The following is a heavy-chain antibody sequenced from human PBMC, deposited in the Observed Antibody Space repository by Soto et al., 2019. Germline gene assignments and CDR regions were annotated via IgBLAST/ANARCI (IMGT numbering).Heavy chain of an antibody. D-gene: IGHD3-10*01. CDR2: ISSSSSYI. CDR1: GFSFRSYY. CDR3: ARVGTYYGSGSPYYSDY. Sequence: GGSLRLSCAASGFSFRSYYMNWVRQAPGKGLEWVSSISSSSSYINYADSVKGRFTISRDNAKNSLYLQMNSLRAEDTAVYYCARVGTYYGSGSPYYSDYWGQGTLVTVYS. J-gene: IGHJ4*02. V-gene: IGHV3-21*01.